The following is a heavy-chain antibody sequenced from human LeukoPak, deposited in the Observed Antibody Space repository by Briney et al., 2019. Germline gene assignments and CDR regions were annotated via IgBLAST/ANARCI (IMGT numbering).Heavy chain of an antibody. CDR3: ARGDPYSLDYYYYMDV. J-gene: IGHJ6*03. V-gene: IGHV1-69*05. Sequence: ASVKVSCKASGGTFSSYAISWVRQAPGQGLEWMGGIIPIFGTANYAQKFQGRVTITTDESTSTAYMELSSLRSEDTAVYYCARGDPYSLDYYYYMDVWGKGTTVTVPS. CDR1: GGTFSSYA. D-gene: IGHD3-16*01. CDR2: IIPIFGTA.